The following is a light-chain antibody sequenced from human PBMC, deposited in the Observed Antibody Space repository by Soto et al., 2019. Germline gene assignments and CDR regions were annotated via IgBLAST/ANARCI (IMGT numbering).Light chain of an antibody. V-gene: IGLV2-11*01. CDR1: SSDVGGYNY. Sequence: SALTQPRSVSGSPGQSVTISCSGTSSDVGGYNYVSWYQQHPGKAPKLMIYDVNKRPSGVPDRFSGSKSGNTASLTISGLQTDDEADYYCCSFAGTYIFVIFGGGTKVTVL. J-gene: IGLJ2*01. CDR3: CSFAGTYIFVI. CDR2: DVN.